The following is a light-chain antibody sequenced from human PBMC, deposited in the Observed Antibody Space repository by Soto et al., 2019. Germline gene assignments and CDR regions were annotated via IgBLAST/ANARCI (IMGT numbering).Light chain of an antibody. Sequence: AIRMTQSPSSFSASTGDRVTITCRASQGISXYLAWYQQXXXXAPKLLIYAASTLQSGVPSRFSGSGSGTDFTLTISCLQSEDFATYYCQQYYSYPRTFGQGTKVEIK. J-gene: IGKJ1*01. V-gene: IGKV1-8*01. CDR3: QQYYSYPRT. CDR2: AAS. CDR1: QGISXY.